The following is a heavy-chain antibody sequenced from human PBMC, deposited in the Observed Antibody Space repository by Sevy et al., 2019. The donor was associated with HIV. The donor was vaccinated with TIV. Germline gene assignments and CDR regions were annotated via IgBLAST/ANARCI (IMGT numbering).Heavy chain of an antibody. CDR3: AKGRPISTSCYGICDYYGLDV. CDR1: GFTFSSYA. D-gene: IGHD2-2*01. CDR2: ISYDGSNK. Sequence: GGSLRLSCAASGFTFSSYAMHWVRQAPGKGLEWVAVISYDGSNKYYAHSVKGRFTISRDNSKDTLYLQMNSLRAEDTAAYYCAKGRPISTSCYGICDYYGLDVWGQGTTVTVSS. V-gene: IGHV3-30-3*01. J-gene: IGHJ6*02.